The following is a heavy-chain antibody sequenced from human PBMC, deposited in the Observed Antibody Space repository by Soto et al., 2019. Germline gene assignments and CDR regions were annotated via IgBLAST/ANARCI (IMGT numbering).Heavy chain of an antibody. CDR3: SRAPGDYFYY. Sequence: NPSETLSLTCTVSGGSISSGGYYWSWIRQHPGKGLEWIGYIFYSGSTFYNPSLKSRIAISVDTSKNQFSLKLSSVTAADTAVYYCSRAPGDYFYYWGQGNLVTVSS. CDR1: GGSISSGGYY. J-gene: IGHJ4*02. V-gene: IGHV4-31*03. CDR2: IFYSGST.